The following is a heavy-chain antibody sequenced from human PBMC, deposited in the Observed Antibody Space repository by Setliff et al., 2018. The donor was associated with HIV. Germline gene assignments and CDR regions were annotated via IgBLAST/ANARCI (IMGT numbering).Heavy chain of an antibody. CDR3: AREPTGTLQNY. CDR1: GYTFTSHG. J-gene: IGHJ4*02. V-gene: IGHV1-18*01. D-gene: IGHD1-1*01. CDR2: ISAYNGNT. Sequence: ASVKVSCKASGYTFTSHGISWVRQAPGQGLEWMGWISAYNGNTNYAQELQGRVTMTTDTSTSTAYMELRSLRSDDTAVYYCAREPTGTLQNYWGQGTLVTVSS.